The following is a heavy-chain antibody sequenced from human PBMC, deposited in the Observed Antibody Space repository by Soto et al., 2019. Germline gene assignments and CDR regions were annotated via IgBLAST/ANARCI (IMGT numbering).Heavy chain of an antibody. D-gene: IGHD2-15*01. CDR1: GGSISSSSYY. CDR2: IYYSGST. J-gene: IGHJ4*02. Sequence: QLQLQESGPGLVKPSETLSLTCTVSGGSISSSSYYWGWIRQPPGKGLEWIGSIYYSGSTYYNPSLNDRVTLSVATSKNHFSLRLSSVTAADTAVYYCARGLDCSGGRCLFDYWGQGTLVTVSS. CDR3: ARGLDCSGGRCLFDY. V-gene: IGHV4-39*02.